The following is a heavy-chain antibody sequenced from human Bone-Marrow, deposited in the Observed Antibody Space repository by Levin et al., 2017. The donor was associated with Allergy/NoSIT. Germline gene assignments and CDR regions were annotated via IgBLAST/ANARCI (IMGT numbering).Heavy chain of an antibody. J-gene: IGHJ6*02. Sequence: GESLKISCKASGYSFTIYWIGWVRQMPGKGLEWVGIIYPGASDIRYSPSFQGQVSMSADRSISTAFLHWSSLKASDTAMYFCVRHGGYHYDATAYDYWGMDVWGQGTTVTVSS. CDR2: IYPGASDI. V-gene: IGHV5-51*01. D-gene: IGHD3-22*01. CDR3: VRHGGYHYDATAYDYWGMDV. CDR1: GYSFTIYW.